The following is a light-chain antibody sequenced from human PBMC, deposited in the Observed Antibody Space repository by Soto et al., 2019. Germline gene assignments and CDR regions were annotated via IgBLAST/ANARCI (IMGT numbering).Light chain of an antibody. CDR1: SSDVGRYNY. CDR3: RSYTGSSTS. Sequence: QSALTQPASVAGSPGQSITISCTGTSSDVGRYNYVSWYQQHPGKAPKLIIYDVSYRPSGVSDRFSGSKSGNTASLTISGLQAEDEADYYCRSYTGSSTSFGGGTKLTVL. CDR2: DVS. V-gene: IGLV2-14*01. J-gene: IGLJ3*02.